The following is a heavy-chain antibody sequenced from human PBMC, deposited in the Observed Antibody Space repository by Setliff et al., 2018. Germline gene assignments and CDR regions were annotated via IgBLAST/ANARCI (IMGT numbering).Heavy chain of an antibody. J-gene: IGHJ4*02. V-gene: IGHV4-39*01. D-gene: IGHD3-10*01. CDR1: GASLSSGTYY. CDR2: IYYRGDT. CDR3: ARGFLRYDSVTYYTY. Sequence: SETLSLTCTVSGASLSSGTYYWGWIRQPPGKGLEWIGRIYYRGDTYYNASLKGRLTISVDTAQNQFSLRLTSVTAADTAVYYCARGFLRYDSVTYYTYWGQGTLVTVSS.